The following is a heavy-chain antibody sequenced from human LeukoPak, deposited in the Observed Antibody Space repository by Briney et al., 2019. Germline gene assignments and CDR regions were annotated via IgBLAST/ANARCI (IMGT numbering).Heavy chain of an antibody. J-gene: IGHJ4*02. V-gene: IGHV4-38-2*01. Sequence: SETLSLTCAVSGYSVSSAYYWAWIRQPPGAGLEWIGRIYPSGTTYYKSSLRSRLIISIDASKNQFSLRLSSMTAADTAMYYCARRPEAPITGFDFWGQGALVAVSS. CDR3: ARRPEAPITGFDF. CDR2: IYPSGTT. CDR1: GYSVSSAYY. D-gene: IGHD1-14*01.